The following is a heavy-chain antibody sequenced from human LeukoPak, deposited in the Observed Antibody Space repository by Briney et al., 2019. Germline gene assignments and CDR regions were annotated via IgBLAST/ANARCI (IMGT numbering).Heavy chain of an antibody. D-gene: IGHD3-22*01. CDR3: ATYSSLNRREFQY. J-gene: IGHJ1*01. V-gene: IGHV3-48*04. CDR1: GFTFGTYT. CDR2: ITSDSSII. Sequence: GGSLRLSCEASGFTFGTYTMNWVRQTPGKGLEWLSYITSDSSIIYYADSVKGRFTISRDNAKNSLNLQMNSLRAEDTAVYYCATYSSLNRREFQYWGQGTLLTVSS.